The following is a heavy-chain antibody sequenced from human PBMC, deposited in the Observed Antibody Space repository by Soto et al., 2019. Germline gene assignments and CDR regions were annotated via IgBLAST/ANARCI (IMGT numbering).Heavy chain of an antibody. CDR3: ARRTTLGTCYYYMDV. CDR1: GDSVSSSSYY. V-gene: IGHV4-39*01. Sequence: QLQLQESGPGLVKPSETLSLTCTVSGDSVSSSSYYWDWIRQPPGKGLEWIASIYYSGSTYYKPSLKSRVPISVETSKNQFSLRLSSVTAADTAIYYCARRTTLGTCYYYMDVWGKGTTVTVSS. D-gene: IGHD6-13*01. J-gene: IGHJ6*03. CDR2: IYYSGST.